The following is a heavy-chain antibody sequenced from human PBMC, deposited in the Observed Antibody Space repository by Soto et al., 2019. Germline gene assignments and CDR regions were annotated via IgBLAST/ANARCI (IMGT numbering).Heavy chain of an antibody. V-gene: IGHV3-13*01. CDR3: ARAGQLVRGAFDI. J-gene: IGHJ3*02. CDR1: GFTFSSYD. CDR2: IGTAGDT. Sequence: EVQLVESGGGLVQPGGSLRLSCAASGFTFSSYDMHWVRQATGKGLEWVSAIGTAGDTYYPGSVKGRFTISRENAKNSLYLQMHSLRAGDTAVYYCARAGQLVRGAFDIWGQGTMVTVSS. D-gene: IGHD6-6*01.